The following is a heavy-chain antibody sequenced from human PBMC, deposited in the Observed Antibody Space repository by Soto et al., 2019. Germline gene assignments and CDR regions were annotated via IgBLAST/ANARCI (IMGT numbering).Heavy chain of an antibody. J-gene: IGHJ6*02. Sequence: LSLTCAVYGGSFSGYYWSWIRQPPGKGLEWIGEINHSGSTNYNPSLKSRVTISVDTSKDQFSLKLSSVTAADTAVYYCARAGTMVRGVIISPYYYYGMDVWGQGTTVTVSS. D-gene: IGHD3-10*01. CDR2: INHSGST. CDR3: ARAGTMVRGVIISPYYYYGMDV. V-gene: IGHV4-34*01. CDR1: GGSFSGYY.